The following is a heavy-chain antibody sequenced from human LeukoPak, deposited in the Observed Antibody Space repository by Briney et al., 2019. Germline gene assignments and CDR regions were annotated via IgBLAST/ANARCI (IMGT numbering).Heavy chain of an antibody. V-gene: IGHV3-74*01. CDR3: ARVHGDYPYYYYYMDV. D-gene: IGHD4-17*01. Sequence: PGGSLRLSCAASGFTFSSYWMHWVRQAPGKGLVWVSRINSDGSSTSYADSVKGRFTISRDNAKSTLYLQMNSLRAEDTAVYYCARVHGDYPYYYYYMDVWGKGTTVTASS. J-gene: IGHJ6*03. CDR2: INSDGSST. CDR1: GFTFSSYW.